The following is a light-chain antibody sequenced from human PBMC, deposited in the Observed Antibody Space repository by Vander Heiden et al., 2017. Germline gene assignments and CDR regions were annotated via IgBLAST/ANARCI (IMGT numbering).Light chain of an antibody. CDR3: EEWDDNLSVV. Sequence: QSVLTQASSASGTPGQRVVISCSGSDSNIGSNSVSWYQKVPGMAPKLLIYQGNQRPSGVPGRVSGYKSGTSDSLAISGLQSEDEAEYVCEEWDDNLSVVFGGGTKLTVL. J-gene: IGLJ3*02. V-gene: IGLV1-44*01. CDR1: DSNIGSNS. CDR2: QGN.